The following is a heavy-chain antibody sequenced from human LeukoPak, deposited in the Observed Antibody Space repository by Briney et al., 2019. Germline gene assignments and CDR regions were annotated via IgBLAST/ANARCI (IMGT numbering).Heavy chain of an antibody. V-gene: IGHV4-61*08. D-gene: IGHD2-21*02. CDR2: ICYSGST. CDR1: GGSLSSGDYY. CDR3: ARLLHSGYDSESYCGGDCYLYYFDY. Sequence: SETLSLTCTVSGGSLSSGDYYWSWIRQPPGKGLEWIGYICYSGSTNYNPSLKSRVTISVDTSENQFSLKLSSETAADTAVYYCARLLHSGYDSESYCGGDCYLYYFDYWGQGTLVTVFS. J-gene: IGHJ4*02.